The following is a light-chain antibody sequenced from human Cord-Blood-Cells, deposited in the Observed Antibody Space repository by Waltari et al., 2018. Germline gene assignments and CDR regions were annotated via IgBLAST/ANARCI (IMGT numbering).Light chain of an antibody. CDR1: SSDVERYHL. CDR3: RSYEGRWV. V-gene: IGLV2-23*02. Sequence: QSALTQPASVSVSPGQSIPISCTGTSSDVERYHLVACYQQHPGKAPKRMNYEVSKPPSVVSNRSSSPKSGNTACLTSCGLQAEDEADYSCRSYEGRWVYGGETKLTAL. J-gene: IGLJ3*02. CDR2: EVS.